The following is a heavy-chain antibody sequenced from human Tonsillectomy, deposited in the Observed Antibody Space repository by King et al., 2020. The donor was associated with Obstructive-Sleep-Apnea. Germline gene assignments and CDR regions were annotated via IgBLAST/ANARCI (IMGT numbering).Heavy chain of an antibody. J-gene: IGHJ4*02. D-gene: IGHD6-13*01. V-gene: IGHV4-39*07. CDR2: IYYSGST. CDR3: ARRKENFGTDY. Sequence: QLQESGPGLVKPSETLSLTCTVSGGSISGRSYYWGWVRQPPGKGLEWIGNIYYSGSTHYNPALKSRVTISVDTSKNQFSLKLTSLTAADTAVYYCARRKENFGTDYWGQGTLVTVSP. CDR1: GGSISGRSYY.